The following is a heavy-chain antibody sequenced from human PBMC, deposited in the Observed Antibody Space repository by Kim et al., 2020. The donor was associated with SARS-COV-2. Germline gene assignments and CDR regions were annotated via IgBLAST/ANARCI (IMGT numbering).Heavy chain of an antibody. V-gene: IGHV3-49*04. D-gene: IGHD3-10*01. J-gene: IGHJ6*02. CDR2: IRSRGYGGTA. Sequence: GGSLRLSCEVSGFTVGDYAMTWVRQAPGKGLEWVGFIRSRGYGGTAEYAASVRGRFTISRDDTKSIAYLQMNSLKTEDTAVYYCTREKIDDVFGYYYYYGLDVWGHGPTVTVSS. CDR1: GFTVGDYA. CDR3: TREKIDDVFGYYYYYGLDV.